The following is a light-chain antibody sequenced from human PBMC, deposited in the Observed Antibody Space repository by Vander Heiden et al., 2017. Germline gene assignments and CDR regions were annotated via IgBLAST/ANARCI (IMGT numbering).Light chain of an antibody. J-gene: IGKJ1*01. CDR2: YAS. Sequence: DIVLTQSTPTLSLSPGARATRSCRASQTVSSYLAWYQQKPGQAPRLLIYYASNRATGIPARFSGSGSGTDFTLTISSLEPEDFAVYYCQQRSNWPWTFGQGTKVEIK. V-gene: IGKV3-11*01. CDR1: QTVSSY. CDR3: QQRSNWPWT.